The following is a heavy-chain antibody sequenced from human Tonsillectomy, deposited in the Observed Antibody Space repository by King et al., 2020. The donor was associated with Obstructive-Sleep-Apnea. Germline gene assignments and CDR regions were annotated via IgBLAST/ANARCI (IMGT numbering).Heavy chain of an antibody. V-gene: IGHV1-69*06. J-gene: IGHJ4*02. D-gene: IGHD5-12*01. CDR2: IIPILGTT. CDR1: GYTFVSHV. CDR3: ARISDITTTIDY. Sequence: QLVQSGPEVKKPGSAVRVSCKSSGYTFVSHVISWVRQAPGQGLEWMGGIIPILGTTHYAQKFQGRVTISADRSTRTAYMELSRLTSDDTAMYYCARISDITTTIDYWGQGTPVIVSS.